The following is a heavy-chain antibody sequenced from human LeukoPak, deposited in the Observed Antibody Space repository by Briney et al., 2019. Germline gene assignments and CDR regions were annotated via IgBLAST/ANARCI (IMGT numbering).Heavy chain of an antibody. Sequence: PSQTLSLTCTVSGGSISSGSYYWSWIRQPAGEGLEWIGRIYTSGSTNFNPSLKSRVTISVDTSKNQFSLKLSSVTAADTAVYYCASTSYDSRAFDIWGQGTMVTVSS. D-gene: IGHD3-22*01. CDR3: ASTSYDSRAFDI. CDR2: IYTSGST. J-gene: IGHJ3*02. CDR1: GGSISSGSYY. V-gene: IGHV4-61*02.